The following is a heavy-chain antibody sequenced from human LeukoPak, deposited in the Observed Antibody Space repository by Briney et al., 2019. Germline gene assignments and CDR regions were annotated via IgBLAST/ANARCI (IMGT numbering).Heavy chain of an antibody. CDR2: FHHTGGN. D-gene: IGHD3-22*01. J-gene: IGHJ4*01. CDR1: GYSIFSGYY. V-gene: IGHV4-38-2*02. Sequence: PSKTLSLTCTVFGYSIFSGYYWGWIRQAPGKGLEGIGSFHHTGGNHYNPSLQSRVTISVDTTGNELSLEMSSVTAADTAVYFCGAYDSSGRLDFWGHGTRVTVSS. CDR3: GAYDSSGRLDF.